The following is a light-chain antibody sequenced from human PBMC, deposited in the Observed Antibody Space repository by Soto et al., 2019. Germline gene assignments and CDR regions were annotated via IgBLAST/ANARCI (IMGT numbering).Light chain of an antibody. CDR3: QQYNSYSIT. CDR1: QSISSY. J-gene: IGKJ5*01. CDR2: AAS. Sequence: DIQMTHSPSSLSATVGVRVTITCRASQSISSYLNWYQQKAGKAPKLLIYAASSLQSGVPSRLSGSGSGTEFTLTISSLQPDDFATYYCQQYNSYSITFGQGTRLEIK. V-gene: IGKV1-39*01.